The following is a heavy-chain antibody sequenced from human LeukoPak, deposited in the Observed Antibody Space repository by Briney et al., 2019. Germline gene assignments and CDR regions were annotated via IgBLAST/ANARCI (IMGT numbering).Heavy chain of an antibody. D-gene: IGHD3-22*01. V-gene: IGHV1-69*04. CDR2: IIPILGIA. Sequence: SVKVSCKASGGTFISYAISWVRQAPGQGLEWMGRIIPILGIANYAQKFQGRVTITADKSTSTAYMELSSLRSEDTAVYYCARVAAEAYYYDSSGYRYDAFDIWGQGTMVTVSS. CDR1: GGTFISYA. CDR3: ARVAAEAYYYDSSGYRYDAFDI. J-gene: IGHJ3*02.